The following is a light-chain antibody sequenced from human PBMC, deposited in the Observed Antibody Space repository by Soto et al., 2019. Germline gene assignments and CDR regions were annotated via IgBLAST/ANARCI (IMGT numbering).Light chain of an antibody. CDR1: SGHSNYA. CDR3: QTWGSGIVV. V-gene: IGLV4-69*01. CDR2: LNSDGSH. Sequence: QPVLTQSPSASASLGASVKLTCTLSSGHSNYAIAWHQQQSEKGPRYLMKLNSDGSHSKGDGIPDRFSGSSSGAERYLTISSLQSEDEAAYSCQTWGSGIVVFGGGTQLTVL. J-gene: IGLJ2*01.